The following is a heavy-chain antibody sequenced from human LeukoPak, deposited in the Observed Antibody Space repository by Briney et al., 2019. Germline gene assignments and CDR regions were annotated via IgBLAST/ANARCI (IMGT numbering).Heavy chain of an antibody. CDR1: GYTFTSYG. CDR3: ARDQLWFGELLSSGWFDP. CDR2: ISAYNGNT. J-gene: IGHJ5*01. D-gene: IGHD3-10*01. V-gene: IGHV1-18*01. Sequence: ASVKVSCKASGYTFTSYGISWVRQAPGQGLEWMGWISAYNGNTNYAQKLQGRVTMTTDTSTSTAYMELRSLRSDDTAVYYCARDQLWFGELLSSGWFDPWGQGTLDTVSS.